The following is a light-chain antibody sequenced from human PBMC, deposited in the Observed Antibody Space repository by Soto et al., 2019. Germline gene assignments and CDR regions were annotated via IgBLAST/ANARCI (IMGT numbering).Light chain of an antibody. CDR2: AAT. V-gene: IGKV1-39*01. CDR3: QQSYSSPHT. CDR1: QRISIY. J-gene: IGKJ1*01. Sequence: DVHMTQSPSSLSGSMGDRVTTTCRASQRISIYLNWYQQKPGKAPRLLIHAATSLQSGVPSRFSGGGSGTDFTLTVSSLQPEDSATYYCQQSYSSPHTFGQGTKVDIK.